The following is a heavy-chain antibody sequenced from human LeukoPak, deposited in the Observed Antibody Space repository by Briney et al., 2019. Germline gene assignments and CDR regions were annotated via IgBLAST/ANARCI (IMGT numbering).Heavy chain of an antibody. J-gene: IGHJ6*03. CDR1: GFTFSSYA. Sequence: PGGSLRLSCAPSGFTFSSYAMSWVRQAPGEGLEWVSAISGSGGSTFYADSVKGRFTISRDNSKNTLYLQMNSLRAEDTAVYYCARRMSSSSWYGNYYYYHYMDVWGKGTTVTVSS. CDR3: ARRMSSSSWYGNYYYYHYMDV. D-gene: IGHD6-13*01. CDR2: ISGSGGST. V-gene: IGHV3-23*01.